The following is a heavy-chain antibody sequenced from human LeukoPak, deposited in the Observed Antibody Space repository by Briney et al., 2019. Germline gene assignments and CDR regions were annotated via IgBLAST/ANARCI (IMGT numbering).Heavy chain of an antibody. V-gene: IGHV1-69*06. J-gene: IGHJ4*02. CDR1: GYPFYTYG. D-gene: IGHD3/OR15-3a*01. CDR3: ARDGARTVSIWTK. CDR2: IIPIFGTA. Sequence: SVKVSCKASGYPFYTYGISWVRQAPGQGLEWMGGIIPIFGTANYAQKLQGRVTITADKSTSTAYMELSSLRSEDTAVYYCARDGARTVSIWTKWGQGTLVTVSS.